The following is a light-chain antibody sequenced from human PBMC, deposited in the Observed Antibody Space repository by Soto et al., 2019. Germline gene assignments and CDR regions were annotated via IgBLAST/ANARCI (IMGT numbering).Light chain of an antibody. CDR1: QSISSW. Sequence: DIQMTQSPSTLSASVGDRVTITCRASQSISSWLAWYQQKPGKAPKLLIYKASSLESRVPSRFSGSGSGTEFTLTNSSLQPDDFATYYCQQYNSYPWTFGQGTKVEIK. CDR2: KAS. CDR3: QQYNSYPWT. J-gene: IGKJ1*01. V-gene: IGKV1-5*03.